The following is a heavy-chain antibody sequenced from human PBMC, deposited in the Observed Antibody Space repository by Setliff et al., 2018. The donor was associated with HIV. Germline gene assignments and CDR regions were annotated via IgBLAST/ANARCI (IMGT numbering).Heavy chain of an antibody. CDR1: GFTFSSYW. D-gene: IGHD6-19*01. V-gene: IGHV3-7*03. Sequence: PGGSLRLSCAASGFTFSSYWVSWVRQAPGKGLEWVANIKQDGSEKYYVDSVKGRFTISRDNAKNSLYLQMNSLRAEDTAVYYCARDHSSGWSQTIYYYYYYMDVWGKGTTVTVSS. CDR3: ARDHSSGWSQTIYYYYYYMDV. CDR2: IKQDGSEK. J-gene: IGHJ6*03.